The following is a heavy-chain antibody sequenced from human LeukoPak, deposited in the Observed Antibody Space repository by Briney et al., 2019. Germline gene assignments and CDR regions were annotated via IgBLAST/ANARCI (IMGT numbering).Heavy chain of an antibody. Sequence: PGGSLRLSCAASGFTFSRYWMHWVRQAPGKGLVWVSRINTDGSSTGYADSVKGRFTISRDDSKSTVYLQMNSLRAEDTATYFCARDNFVREVLIAYFDYWGRGTLVTVSS. CDR3: ARDNFVREVLIAYFDY. V-gene: IGHV3-74*01. CDR1: GFTFSRYW. CDR2: INTDGSST. D-gene: IGHD2/OR15-2a*01. J-gene: IGHJ4*02.